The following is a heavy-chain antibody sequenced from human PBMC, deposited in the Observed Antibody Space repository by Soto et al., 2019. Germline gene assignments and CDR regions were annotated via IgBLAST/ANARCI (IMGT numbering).Heavy chain of an antibody. CDR1: GGTFSSYA. CDR2: IIPIFGTA. Sequence: ASVKVSCQASGGTFSSYAISWVRQAPGQGLEWMGGIIPIFGTARYAQKFQGRVTITEDESTSTAYMELSSLRSEDTAVYYCARSYYDSRGDYRPARYWGQGTLVTVSS. CDR3: ARSYYDSRGDYRPARY. D-gene: IGHD3-22*01. J-gene: IGHJ4*02. V-gene: IGHV1-69*13.